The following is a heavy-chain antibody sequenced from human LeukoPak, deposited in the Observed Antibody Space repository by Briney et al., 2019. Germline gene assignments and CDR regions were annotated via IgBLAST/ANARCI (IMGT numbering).Heavy chain of an antibody. D-gene: IGHD2-21*02. J-gene: IGHJ4*02. Sequence: GGSLRLSCAASGFTFSSYGMSWVRQAPGKGLEWVSAISGSGGSTYYADSVKGRFTISRDNSKDTLYLQMNSLRAEDTAVYYCAKRAKAYCGGDCYSSLDYWGQGTLVTVSS. CDR1: GFTFSSYG. CDR2: ISGSGGST. CDR3: AKRAKAYCGGDCYSSLDY. V-gene: IGHV3-23*01.